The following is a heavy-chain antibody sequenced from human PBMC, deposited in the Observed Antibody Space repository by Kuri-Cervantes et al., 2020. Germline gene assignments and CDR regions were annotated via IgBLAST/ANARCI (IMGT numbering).Heavy chain of an antibody. J-gene: IGHJ4*02. V-gene: IGHV3-21*01. CDR1: GFTFSSYS. D-gene: IGHD3-10*01. CDR3: ATEGYGSGSYPTDY. CDR2: ISSSSSKI. Sequence: GESLKISCAASGFTFSSYSMNWVRQAPGKGLEWVSSISSSSSKIDYADSVKGRFTISRDNAKNSLYLQMNGLRAEGTAVYYCATEGYGSGSYPTDYWGQGTLVTVSS.